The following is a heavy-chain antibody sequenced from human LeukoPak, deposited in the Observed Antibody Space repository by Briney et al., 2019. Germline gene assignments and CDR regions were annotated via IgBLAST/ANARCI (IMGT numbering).Heavy chain of an antibody. V-gene: IGHV1-46*01. CDR1: GYTFTGYY. D-gene: IGHD2-21*02. J-gene: IGHJ4*02. CDR3: ARDRSPPMTAIPDYFDY. CDR2: INPSGGST. Sequence: ASVKVSCKASGYTFTGYYMHWVRQAPGQGLEWMGIINPSGGSTSYAQKFQGRVTMTRDMSTSTVYMELSSLRSEDTAVYYCARDRSPPMTAIPDYFDYWGQGTLVTVSS.